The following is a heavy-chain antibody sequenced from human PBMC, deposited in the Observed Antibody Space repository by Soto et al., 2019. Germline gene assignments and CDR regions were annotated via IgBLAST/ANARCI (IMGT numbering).Heavy chain of an antibody. V-gene: IGHV4-61*01. CDR1: GGSVSSGSYY. Sequence: PSETLSLTCTVSGGSVSSGSYYWNWIRQPPGKGLEWIGYIYYSGSTNYNPSLKSRVTISVDTSKNQFSLKLSSVTAADTAVYYCARDRPGFGVGYNWFDPWGQGTLVTVSS. CDR2: IYYSGST. J-gene: IGHJ5*02. CDR3: ARDRPGFGVGYNWFDP. D-gene: IGHD3-3*01.